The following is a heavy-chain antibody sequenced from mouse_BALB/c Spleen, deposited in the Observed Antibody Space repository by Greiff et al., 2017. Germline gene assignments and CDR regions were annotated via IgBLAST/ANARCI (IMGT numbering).Heavy chain of an antibody. Sequence: EVMLVESGGGLVKPGGSLKLSCAASGFTFSSYAMSWVRQTPEKRLEWVATISSGGSYTYYPDSVKGRFTISRDNAKTTLYLQMSSLRSEDTAMYYCARRGTTPDFDVWGAGTTVTVSS. J-gene: IGHJ1*01. D-gene: IGHD1-1*01. V-gene: IGHV5-9-1*01. CDR1: GFTFSSYA. CDR3: ARRGTTPDFDV. CDR2: ISSGGSYT.